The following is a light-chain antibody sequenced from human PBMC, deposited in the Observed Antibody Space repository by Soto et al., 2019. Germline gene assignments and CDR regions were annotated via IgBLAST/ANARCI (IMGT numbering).Light chain of an antibody. J-gene: IGKJ1*01. CDR3: QQYGSSGT. CDR1: QSVSNNY. CDR2: GAS. Sequence: ILLTQSPGTLSLSPGERATLSCGASQSVSNNYLAWYQQKPGHAPRLLIYGASNRATGIPDRFSGSGSGTDFTLTISRLEPEDFAVYYCQQYGSSGTFGQGTKVDIK. V-gene: IGKV3-20*01.